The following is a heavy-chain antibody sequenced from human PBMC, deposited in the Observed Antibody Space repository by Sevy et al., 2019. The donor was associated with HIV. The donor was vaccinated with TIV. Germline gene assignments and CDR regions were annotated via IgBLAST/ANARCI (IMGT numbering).Heavy chain of an antibody. V-gene: IGHV1-69*13. CDR2: IIPILGTV. CDR3: ARGGGNGWYYFDY. Sequence: ASVKVSCKASGGTFSSYGISWVRQAPGQGLEWMGGIIPILGTVNYAQKFQGRVTITADESRKTAYMELSSLRSEDTAMYYCARGGGNGWYYFDYWGQETLVTVSS. J-gene: IGHJ4*02. D-gene: IGHD6-19*01. CDR1: GGTFSSYG.